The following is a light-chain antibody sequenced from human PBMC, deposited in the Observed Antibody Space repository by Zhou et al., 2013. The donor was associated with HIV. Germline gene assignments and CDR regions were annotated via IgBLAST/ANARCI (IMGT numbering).Light chain of an antibody. CDR3: MQALTKLRTT. CDR2: LGS. V-gene: IGKV2-28*01. Sequence: DIVMTQSPLSLSVTPGEPASISCRSSQSLRHTNGYNFFDWYLQKPGQSPQVLIYLGSYRASGVPDRFSGSESGTDFTLKISRVEAEDAGVYYCMQALTKLRTTFGRGTKLE. CDR1: QSLRHTNGYNF. J-gene: IGKJ2*01.